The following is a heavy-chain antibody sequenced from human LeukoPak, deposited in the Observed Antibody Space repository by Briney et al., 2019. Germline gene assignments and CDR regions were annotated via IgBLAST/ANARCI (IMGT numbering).Heavy chain of an antibody. J-gene: IGHJ5*02. CDR3: AREDSLNWFDP. V-gene: IGHV4-59*01. CDR2: IYYSGST. CDR1: GGSISEYY. Sequence: SETLSLTCTVSGGSISEYYWSWMRQPPGKGLEWIGYIYYSGSTNYNPSLKSRVTMTRDTSISTAYMELSRLRTDDTAVYYCAREDSLNWFDPWGQGTLVTVSS. D-gene: IGHD3/OR15-3a*01.